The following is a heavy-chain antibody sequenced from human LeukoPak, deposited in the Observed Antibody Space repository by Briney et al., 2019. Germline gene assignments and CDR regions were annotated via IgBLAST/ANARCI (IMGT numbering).Heavy chain of an antibody. J-gene: IGHJ6*02. V-gene: IGHV4-59*01. Sequence: SETLSLTCTVSGGSISSYYWSWIRQPPGKGLEWIGYIYYSGSTNYNPSFKSRVTISVDTSKNQFSLKLSSVTAADTAVYYCARVGYCSSTSCPEDSYYGMDVWGQGTTVTVSS. D-gene: IGHD2-2*01. CDR1: GGSISSYY. CDR3: ARVGYCSSTSCPEDSYYGMDV. CDR2: IYYSGST.